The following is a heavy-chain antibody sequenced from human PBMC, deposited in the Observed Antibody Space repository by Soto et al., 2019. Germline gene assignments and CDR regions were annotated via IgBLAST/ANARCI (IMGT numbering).Heavy chain of an antibody. D-gene: IGHD3-10*01. J-gene: IGHJ6*02. CDR2: IYYSGSA. CDR1: GGSNISDY. V-gene: IGHV4-59*01. Sequence: PSETLSLTCTVSGGSNISDYWSWVRQPPGKGLEWIGYIYYSGSADYNPSLGSRVTISLDTSKNQFSLKLSSVTTADTAVYYCARGVGFGYYYYHMDLWGQGTTVTVSS. CDR3: ARGVGFGYYYYHMDL.